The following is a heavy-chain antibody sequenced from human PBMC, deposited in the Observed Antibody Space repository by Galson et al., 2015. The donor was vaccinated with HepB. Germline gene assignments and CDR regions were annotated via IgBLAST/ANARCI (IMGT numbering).Heavy chain of an antibody. CDR1: GFTFSSYA. D-gene: IGHD5-12*01. CDR3: AREGPVGYGSRD. CDR2: ISYDGSNK. V-gene: IGHV3-30*04. J-gene: IGHJ4*02. Sequence: SLRLSCAASGFTFSSYAMHWVRRAPGKGLEWVAVISYDGSNKYYADSVKGRFTISRDNSKNTLYLQMNSLRAEDTAVYYCAREGPVGYGSRDWGQGTRVTVSS.